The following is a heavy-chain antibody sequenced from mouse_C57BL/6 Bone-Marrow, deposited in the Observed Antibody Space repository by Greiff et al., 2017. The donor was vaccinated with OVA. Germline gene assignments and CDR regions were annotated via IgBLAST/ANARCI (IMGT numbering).Heavy chain of an antibody. Sequence: VQLQQSGPELVRPGVSVKISCKGSGYTFTSYWMHWVKQRPGQGLEWIGYINPSSGYTKYNQKFKDKATLTADKSSSTAYMQLSSLTYEDSAVYYCARRGTTVVYFDYWGKGTTLTVSS. CDR2: INPSSGYT. J-gene: IGHJ2*01. V-gene: IGHV1-7*01. CDR3: ARRGTTVVYFDY. D-gene: IGHD1-1*01. CDR1: GYTFTSYW.